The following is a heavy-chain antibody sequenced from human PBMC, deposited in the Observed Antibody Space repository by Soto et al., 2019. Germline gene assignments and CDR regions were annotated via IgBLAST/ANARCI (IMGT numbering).Heavy chain of an antibody. CDR2: ISGSGGST. V-gene: IGHV3-23*01. CDR1: GFTFSSYA. CDR3: ARGPTYCGGECYLAYYYYGMDV. J-gene: IGHJ6*02. D-gene: IGHD2-21*01. Sequence: GGSLRLSCAASGFTFSSYAMSWVRQAPGKGLEWVSAISGSGGSTYYADSVKGRFTISRDNSKNTLYLQMNSLRAEDTAVYYCARGPTYCGGECYLAYYYYGMDVWGQGTTVTVSS.